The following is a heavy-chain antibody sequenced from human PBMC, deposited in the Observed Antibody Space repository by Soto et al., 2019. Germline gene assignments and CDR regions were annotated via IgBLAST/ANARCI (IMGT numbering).Heavy chain of an antibody. J-gene: IGHJ6*02. D-gene: IGHD5-18*01. CDR3: ARHGQGIQLWLTPYGMDV. V-gene: IGHV5-10-1*01. CDR1: GYSFTSYW. Sequence: GESLKISCKGSGYSFTSYWISWVRQMPGKGLEWMGRIDPSASYTNYSPSFQGHVTISADKSISTAYLQWSSLKASDTAMYYCARHGQGIQLWLTPYGMDVWGQGTTVTVSS. CDR2: IDPSASYT.